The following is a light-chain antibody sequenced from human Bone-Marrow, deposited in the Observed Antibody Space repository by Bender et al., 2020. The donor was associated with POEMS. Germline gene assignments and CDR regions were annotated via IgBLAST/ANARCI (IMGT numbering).Light chain of an antibody. J-gene: IGLJ3*02. Sequence: QSVLTQPPSASGTPGQRVTISCSGSSSNIGTNPVNWYQQLPGTAPKLLIYRHAQRPSGVPNRFSGSKSGTSASLAISGLRSEDEADYYCATWDDSLSAQVFGGGTKLTVL. CDR1: SSNIGTNP. CDR2: RHA. CDR3: ATWDDSLSAQV. V-gene: IGLV1-47*01.